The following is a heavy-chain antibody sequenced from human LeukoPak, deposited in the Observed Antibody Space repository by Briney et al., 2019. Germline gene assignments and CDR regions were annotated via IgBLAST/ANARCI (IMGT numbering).Heavy chain of an antibody. CDR1: GYTFTGYY. V-gene: IGHV1-2*02. D-gene: IGHD5-18*01. CDR2: INPNSGGT. CDR3: ARIASGYSYGYFDF. Sequence: ASVKVSCKASGYTFTGYYMHWVRQAPGQGLEWMGWINPNSGGTNYEQKFQGRVTMTRDTSISTAYMELSRLRSDDTAVFYCARIASGYSYGYFDFWGQGTLVTVSS. J-gene: IGHJ4*02.